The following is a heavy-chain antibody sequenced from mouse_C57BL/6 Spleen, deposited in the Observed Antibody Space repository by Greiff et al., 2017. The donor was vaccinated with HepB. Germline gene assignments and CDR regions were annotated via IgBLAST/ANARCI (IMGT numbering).Heavy chain of an antibody. V-gene: IGHV1-81*01. J-gene: IGHJ1*03. CDR3: ARYPTTPVARWYFDV. CDR2: IYPRSGNT. D-gene: IGHD1-1*01. Sequence: QVQLKQSGAELARPGASVKLSCKASGYTFTSYGISWVKQRTGQGLEWIGEIYPRSGNTYYNEKFKGKATLTADKSSSTAYMELRSLTSEDSAVYFCARYPTTPVARWYFDVWGTGTTVTVSS. CDR1: GYTFTSYG.